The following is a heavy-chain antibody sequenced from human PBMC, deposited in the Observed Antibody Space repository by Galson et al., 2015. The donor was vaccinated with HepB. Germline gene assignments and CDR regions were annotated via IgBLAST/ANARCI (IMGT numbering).Heavy chain of an antibody. CDR3: TTDQIGGYYGDYARPVDY. J-gene: IGHJ4*02. Sequence: LRLSCAASGFTFSNAWMSWVRQAPGKGLEWVGRIKSKTDGGTTDYAAPVKGRFTISRDDSKNTLYLQMNSLKTEDTAVYYCTTDQIGGYYGDYARPVDYWGQGTLVTVSS. V-gene: IGHV3-15*01. CDR2: IKSKTDGGTT. D-gene: IGHD4-17*01. CDR1: GFTFSNAW.